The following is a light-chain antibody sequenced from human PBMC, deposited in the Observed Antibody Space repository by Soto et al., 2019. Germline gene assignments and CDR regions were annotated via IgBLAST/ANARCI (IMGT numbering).Light chain of an antibody. V-gene: IGLV3-1*01. CDR2: EDD. CDR3: QAWDSGAVV. J-gene: IGLJ7*01. CDR1: RLQYKY. Sequence: SYELTQPSAVSVSPGQTATIACSGDRLQYKYACWYQQRPGQSPTLVIYEDDKRPSGIPERFSGSNSGNTATLTISGTQAMDEADYYCQAWDSGAVVFGGGTQLTVL.